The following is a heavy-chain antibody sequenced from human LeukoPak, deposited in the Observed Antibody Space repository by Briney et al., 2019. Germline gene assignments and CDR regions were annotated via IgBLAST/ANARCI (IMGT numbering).Heavy chain of an antibody. CDR2: IYYTGST. Sequence: SETLSLTCTVSGGSISSYYWSWIRQPPGKGLEWIGYIYYTGSTNYNPSLKSRVTISVDTSKNQFSLKLSSVTAADTAVYYCARASSSGWYPYSIGGLWFDYWGQGTLVTVSS. CDR3: ARASSSGWYPYSIGGLWFDY. V-gene: IGHV4-59*01. CDR1: GGSISSYY. D-gene: IGHD6-19*01. J-gene: IGHJ4*02.